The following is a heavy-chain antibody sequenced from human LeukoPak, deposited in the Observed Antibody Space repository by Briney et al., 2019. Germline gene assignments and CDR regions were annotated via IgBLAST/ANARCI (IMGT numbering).Heavy chain of an antibody. CDR3: ARAVVPAAHVDAFDI. CDR2: MNPNSGNT. D-gene: IGHD2-2*01. V-gene: IGHV1-8*01. CDR1: GYTFTSYD. Sequence: ASVKVSCKASGYTFTSYDINWVRHAPVQGLEWMGCMNPNSGNTGYAQKFQGRVTMTRNTSISTAYMELSSLRSEDTAVYYCARAVVPAAHVDAFDIWGQGTMVTVSS. J-gene: IGHJ3*02.